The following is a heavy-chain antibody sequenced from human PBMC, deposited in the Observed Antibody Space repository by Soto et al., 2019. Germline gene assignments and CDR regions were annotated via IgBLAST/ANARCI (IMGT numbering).Heavy chain of an antibody. CDR2: ISAYNGNT. V-gene: IGHV1-18*01. CDR1: GYTFTSYG. J-gene: IGHJ6*02. CDR3: ASSYYGSGTPYYYGMDV. D-gene: IGHD3-10*01. Sequence: QVQLVQSGAEVKKPGASVKVSCKASGYTFTSYGISWVRQAPGQGLEWMGWISAYNGNTNYAQKLQGRVTMTTDTSTSTAYMELMSLRSDDTAVYYCASSYYGSGTPYYYGMDVWGQGTTVTVSS.